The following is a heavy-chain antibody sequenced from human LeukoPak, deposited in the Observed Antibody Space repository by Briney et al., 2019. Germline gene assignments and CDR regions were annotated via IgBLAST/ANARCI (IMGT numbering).Heavy chain of an antibody. CDR3: AKVQWELYYYYYYMDV. CDR2: IRYDGGNK. J-gene: IGHJ6*03. CDR1: GFTFSSYG. D-gene: IGHD1-7*01. V-gene: IGHV3-30*02. Sequence: GGSLRLSCAASGFTFSSYGMHWVRQAPGKGLEWVAFIRYDGGNKYYADSVKGRFTISRDNSKNTLYLQMNSLRAEDTALYYCAKVQWELYYYYYYMDVWGKGTTVTVSS.